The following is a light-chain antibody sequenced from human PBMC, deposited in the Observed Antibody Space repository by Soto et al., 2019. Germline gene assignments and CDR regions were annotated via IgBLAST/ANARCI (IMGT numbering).Light chain of an antibody. V-gene: IGKV3-15*01. Sequence: ERVMTQSPATLAVSPGERATLSCRASQSVSSNLAWYQQKPGQAPRLLIYGASSRATGIPVRFSGSGSGTEFTLTISSLQSEDFAVYHCQQYHNWPVTFGPGTKVDI. CDR3: QQYHNWPVT. CDR2: GAS. J-gene: IGKJ3*01. CDR1: QSVSSN.